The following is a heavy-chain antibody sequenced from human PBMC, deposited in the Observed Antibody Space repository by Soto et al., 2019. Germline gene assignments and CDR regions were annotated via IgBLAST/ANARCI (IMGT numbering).Heavy chain of an antibody. V-gene: IGHV3-23*01. CDR1: GFTFSSYA. D-gene: IGHD5-18*01. CDR3: AGYIPGGGYYGMDV. J-gene: IGHJ6*02. CDR2: IGESGTPT. Sequence: PGGTLRLSCAASGFTFSSYAMKWVRQAPGKGLEWVSLIGESGTPTYYADSVKGRFTISRDNSGNKLFLEMYSLRAEDTAVYYCAGYIPGGGYYGMDVWGQGTTVTVSS.